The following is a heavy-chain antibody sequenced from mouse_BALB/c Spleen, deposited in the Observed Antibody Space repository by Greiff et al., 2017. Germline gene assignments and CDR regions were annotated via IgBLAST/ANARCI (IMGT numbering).Heavy chain of an antibody. J-gene: IGHJ2*01. CDR3: ARDKVTTALDY. CDR2: INSNGGST. Sequence: EVQLVESGGGLVQPGGSLKLSCAASGFTFSSYGMSWVRQTPDKRLELVATINSNGGSTYYPDSVKGRFTISRDNAKNTLYLQMSSLKSEDTAMYYCARDKVTTALDYWGQGTTLTVSS. CDR1: GFTFSSYG. V-gene: IGHV5-6-3*01. D-gene: IGHD1-2*01.